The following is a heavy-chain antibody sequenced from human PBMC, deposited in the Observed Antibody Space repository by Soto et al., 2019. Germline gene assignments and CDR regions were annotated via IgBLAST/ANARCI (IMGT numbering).Heavy chain of an antibody. D-gene: IGHD3-22*01. CDR1: GFTFGDYA. J-gene: IGHJ5*02. CDR2: IRSKAYGGTT. V-gene: IGHV3-49*03. CDR3: STNYYDSSGYDNWFDP. Sequence: GGSLRLSCTASGFTFGDYAMSWSRQAPGKGLEWVGFIRSKAYGGTTHYAASVKGRFTISRDDSKSIAYLQMNSLKTEDTAVYYCSTNYYDSSGYDNWFDPWGQGTLVTVSS.